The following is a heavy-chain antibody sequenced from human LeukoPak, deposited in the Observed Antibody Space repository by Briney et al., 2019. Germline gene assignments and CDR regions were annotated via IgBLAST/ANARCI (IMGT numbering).Heavy chain of an antibody. D-gene: IGHD6-13*01. CDR1: GYTFTSYA. CDR3: ARGRSSSWYNWFDP. Sequence: ASVKVSCKASGYTFTSYAMHWVRQAPGQRLEWMGWINAGNGNTKYSQKFQGRVTITRDTSASTAYTELSSLRSEDTAVYYCARGRSSSWYNWFDPWGQGTLVTVSS. CDR2: INAGNGNT. J-gene: IGHJ5*02. V-gene: IGHV1-3*01.